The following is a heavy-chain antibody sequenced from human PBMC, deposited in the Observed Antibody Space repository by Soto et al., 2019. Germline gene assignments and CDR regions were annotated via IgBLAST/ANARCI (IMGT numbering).Heavy chain of an antibody. J-gene: IGHJ4*02. D-gene: IGHD6-13*01. CDR2: IYYSGST. V-gene: IGHV4-39*01. Sequence: SETLSLTCTVSGGSISSSSYYWGWIRQPPGKGLEWIGSIYYSGSTYYNPSLKSRVTISVDTSKNQFSLKLSSVTAADTAVYYCARHAYSSSFIGYFDYWGQGTLVTVSS. CDR3: ARHAYSSSFIGYFDY. CDR1: GGSISSSSYY.